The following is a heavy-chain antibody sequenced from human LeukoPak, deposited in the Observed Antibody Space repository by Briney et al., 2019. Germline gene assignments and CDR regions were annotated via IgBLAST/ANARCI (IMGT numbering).Heavy chain of an antibody. J-gene: IGHJ5*02. CDR3: ASSGFSGYSSRYWFDP. Sequence: SETLSLTCTVSGGSISSSSYYWGWIRQPPGKGLEWIVSIYYSGSTYYNPSLKSRVTISVDTSKNQFSLKLSSVTAADTAVYYCASSGFSGYSSRYWFDPWGQGTLVTVSS. V-gene: IGHV4-39*01. CDR2: IYYSGST. D-gene: IGHD5-18*01. CDR1: GGSISSSSYY.